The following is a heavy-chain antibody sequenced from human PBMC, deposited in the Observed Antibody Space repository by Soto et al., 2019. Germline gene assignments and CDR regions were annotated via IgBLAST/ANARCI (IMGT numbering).Heavy chain of an antibody. D-gene: IGHD2-2*01. CDR2: INDGGST. CDR3: ARGGGSSHV. J-gene: IGHJ4*02. V-gene: IGHV4-59*01. Sequence: QVQLQESGPGLVKPSETLSLNCTIFGGTISSFYWSWIRQPPGGGLEWIGKINDGGSTNDNPSHTSRLPMSVDTSKDQVSRQWTCVAAADTAVYYCARGGGSSHVWGQGTLVTVSS. CDR1: GGTISSFY.